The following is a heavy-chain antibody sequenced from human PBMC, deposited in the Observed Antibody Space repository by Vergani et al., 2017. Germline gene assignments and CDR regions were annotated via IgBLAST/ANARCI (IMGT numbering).Heavy chain of an antibody. V-gene: IGHV3-9*01. CDR1: GFTFDDYA. CDR3: AKEGVEKDAFDI. J-gene: IGHJ3*02. D-gene: IGHD3-3*01. CDR2: ISWNSGGI. Sequence: EVQLVESGGGLVQPGRSLRLSCAASGFTFDDYAMHWVRQAPGKGLEWVSGISWNSGGIGYADSVKGRFTISRDNAKNSLYLQMNSLRAEDTALYYCAKEGVEKDAFDIWGQGTMVTVSS.